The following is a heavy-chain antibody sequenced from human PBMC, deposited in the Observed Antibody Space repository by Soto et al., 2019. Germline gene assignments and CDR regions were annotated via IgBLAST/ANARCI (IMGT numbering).Heavy chain of an antibody. V-gene: IGHV3-74*01. D-gene: IGHD1-7*01. J-gene: IGHJ4*02. Sequence: EVQLVESGGGLVQPGGSLRLSCAASGFTFSSYWMHWVRQAPGKGLVWVSRINVDGNAPTYADSVKGRFTISRDNAKNTLYLQMKPLRAEDTAVYYCARGLLGSGGTTGHWGQGTLVTVSS. CDR2: INVDGNAP. CDR1: GFTFSSYW. CDR3: ARGLLGSGGTTGH.